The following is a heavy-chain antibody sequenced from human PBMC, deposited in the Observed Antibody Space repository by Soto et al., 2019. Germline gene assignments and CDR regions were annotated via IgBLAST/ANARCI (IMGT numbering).Heavy chain of an antibody. Sequence: PGESLKISCVASEFTFSKYWMHWVRQSPGKVLVWVSRINMDGTKTAYADSVKGRFTVSRDNANNTLYLQMNSLGVEDTAVYYCARDYYYDSRSSYVNWFDPWGQGTVVTVSS. D-gene: IGHD3-22*01. CDR1: EFTFSKYW. J-gene: IGHJ5*02. CDR3: ARDYYYDSRSSYVNWFDP. CDR2: INMDGTKT. V-gene: IGHV3-74*01.